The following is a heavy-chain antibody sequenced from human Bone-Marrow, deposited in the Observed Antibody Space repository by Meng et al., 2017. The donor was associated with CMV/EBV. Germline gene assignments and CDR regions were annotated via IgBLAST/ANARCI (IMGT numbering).Heavy chain of an antibody. CDR3: AKDLRRIWTHKEYYYYGMDV. V-gene: IGHV3-7*01. J-gene: IGHJ6*02. D-gene: IGHD1-1*01. CDR1: GFTFSSYW. CDR2: IKQDGSEK. Sequence: GESLKISCAASGFTFSSYWMSWVRQAPGKGLEWVANIKQDGSEKYYVESVKGRFTISRDNSKNTLYLQMNSLRAEDTAVYYCAKDLRRIWTHKEYYYYGMDVWGQGTTVTVSS.